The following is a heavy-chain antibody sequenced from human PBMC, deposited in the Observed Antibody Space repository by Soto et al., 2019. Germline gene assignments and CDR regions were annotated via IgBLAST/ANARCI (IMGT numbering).Heavy chain of an antibody. V-gene: IGHV5-51*01. D-gene: IGHD3-10*01. CDR1: GYSFTSYW. CDR3: ARCVREHHYYYYGMDV. CDR2: IYPGDSDT. Sequence: PGESLKISCKGSGYSFTSYWIGWVRQMPGKGLEWMGIIYPGDSDTRYSPSFQGQVTISADKSISTAYLQWSSLKASDTAMYYCARCVREHHYYYYGMDVWGQGTTVTVSS. J-gene: IGHJ6*02.